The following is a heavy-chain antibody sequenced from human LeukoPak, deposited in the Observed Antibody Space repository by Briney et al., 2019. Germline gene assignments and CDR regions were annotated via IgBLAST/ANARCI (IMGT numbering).Heavy chain of an antibody. CDR2: IYYSGST. V-gene: IGHV4-59*08. J-gene: IGHJ4*02. CDR1: GGSISSYY. CDR3: ARHAPITMVRGVLDY. D-gene: IGHD3-10*01. Sequence: KPSETLSLTCTVSGGSISSYYWSWIREPPGKGLEWIGYIYYSGSTNYNPSLKSRVTISVDTSKNQFSLKLSSVTAADTAVYDCARHAPITMVRGVLDYWGQGTLVTVSS.